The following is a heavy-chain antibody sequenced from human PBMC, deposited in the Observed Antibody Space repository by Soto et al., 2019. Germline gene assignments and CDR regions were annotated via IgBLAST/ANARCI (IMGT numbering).Heavy chain of an antibody. CDR2: IYSGGST. CDR1: GFTVSNNY. D-gene: IGHD2-21*01. V-gene: IGHV3-53*02. CDR3: ARVMVAILSWFDP. J-gene: IGHJ5*02. Sequence: EVQLVETRGGLIQPGGSLRLSCAASGFTVSNNYMSWVRQAPGKGLEWVSVIYSGGSTYYADSVKGRFTISRDNSKNTLYLQMNSLRAEDTAVYYCARVMVAILSWFDPWGQGTLVTVSS.